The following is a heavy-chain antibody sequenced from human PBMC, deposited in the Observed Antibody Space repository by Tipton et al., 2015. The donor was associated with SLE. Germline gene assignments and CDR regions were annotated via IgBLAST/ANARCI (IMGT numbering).Heavy chain of an antibody. Sequence: SLRLSCVASGFTFSSYWMHWVRQAPGKGLVWVSRINSDGSSTSYADSVKGRFTISRDNAKNTLYLQMNSLRAEDTAVYYCARGGYSSPSLLDYWGQGSLVTVSS. D-gene: IGHD6-13*01. CDR1: GFTFSSYW. V-gene: IGHV3-74*01. J-gene: IGHJ4*02. CDR3: ARGGYSSPSLLDY. CDR2: INSDGSST.